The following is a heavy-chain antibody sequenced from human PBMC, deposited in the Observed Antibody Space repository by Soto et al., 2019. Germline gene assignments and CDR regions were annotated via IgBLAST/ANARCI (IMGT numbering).Heavy chain of an antibody. D-gene: IGHD5-12*01. J-gene: IGHJ4*02. CDR2: IYYTGST. CDR1: GASIRSGGFY. V-gene: IGHV4-31*03. CDR3: ARIEMASIK. Sequence: SETLSLTCSVSGASIRSGGFYWSWLRQSPGKGLEWIGHIYYTGSTFVRPSLKGRLTISLDTSKNQFSLDLSSVTAADTAMYYCARIEMASIKWGRGTLVTVSS.